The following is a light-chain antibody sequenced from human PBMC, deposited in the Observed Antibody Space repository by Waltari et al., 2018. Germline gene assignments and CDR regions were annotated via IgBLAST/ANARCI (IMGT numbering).Light chain of an antibody. CDR3: YSTDSSGNHWV. V-gene: IGLV3-10*01. CDR2: EDS. Sequence: SYELTQPPSVSVSPGQTARIPCSGDALPKKYAYWYQQKSGQAPVLVNYEDSKRPSGIPERFSGSSSGTMATLTISGAQVEDEADYYCYSTDSSGNHWVFGGGTKLTVL. J-gene: IGLJ3*02. CDR1: ALPKKY.